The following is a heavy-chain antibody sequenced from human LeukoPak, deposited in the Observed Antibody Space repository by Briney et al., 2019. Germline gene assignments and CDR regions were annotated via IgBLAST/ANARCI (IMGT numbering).Heavy chain of an antibody. V-gene: IGHV4-31*03. D-gene: IGHD3-22*01. J-gene: IGHJ3*02. Sequence: TLSLTCTVSGGSISSGGYYWSWIRQHPGKGLEWIGYIYYSGSTYYNPSLKSRVTISVDTSKNQFSLKLSSVTAADTAVYYCARAYDSSGYYSSAFDIWGQGTMVTVSS. CDR2: IYYSGST. CDR1: GGSISSGGYY. CDR3: ARAYDSSGYYSSAFDI.